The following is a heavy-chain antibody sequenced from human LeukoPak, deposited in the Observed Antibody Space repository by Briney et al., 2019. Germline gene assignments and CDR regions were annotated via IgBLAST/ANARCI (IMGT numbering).Heavy chain of an antibody. CDR2: IHYNGNT. CDR3: ARHISSGSGTYAHFDY. J-gene: IGHJ4*02. D-gene: IGHD1-26*01. Sequence: SETLSLTCTVSGSMYNYYWSWIRQPPGKGLEWIGYIHYNGNTNYSPSLKSRVTMSLDTSKNQVSLNLNSVTAADTAVYYCARHISSGSGTYAHFDYWGQGTLATVSS. CDR1: GSMYNYY. V-gene: IGHV4-59*08.